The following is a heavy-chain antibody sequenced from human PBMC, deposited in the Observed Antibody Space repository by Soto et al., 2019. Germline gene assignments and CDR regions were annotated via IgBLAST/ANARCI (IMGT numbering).Heavy chain of an antibody. Sequence: ASVKVSCKASGGTFSSYASSWVRQAPGQGLGWMGGIIPIFGTANYAQKFQGRIIMTSDTSITTAYMDLSSLRPDDTAFYYCARSPTTRTVATDWGQGTLVTVSS. J-gene: IGHJ4*02. CDR3: ARSPTTRTVATD. D-gene: IGHD4-17*01. V-gene: IGHV1-69*05. CDR1: GGTFSSYA. CDR2: IIPIFGTA.